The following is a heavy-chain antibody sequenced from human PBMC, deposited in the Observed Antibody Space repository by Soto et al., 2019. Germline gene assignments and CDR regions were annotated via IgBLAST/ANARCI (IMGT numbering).Heavy chain of an antibody. J-gene: IGHJ3*02. D-gene: IGHD6-13*01. V-gene: IGHV4-4*07. CDR2: IYTSGST. Sequence: SSETLSLTCTVSCGSISSYYWSWIRQPAGKGLEWIGRIYTSGSTNYNPSLKSRVTMSVDTSKNQFSLKLSSVTAADTAVYYCALEYSSSWYGAFDIWGQGTMVTVSS. CDR1: CGSISSYY. CDR3: ALEYSSSWYGAFDI.